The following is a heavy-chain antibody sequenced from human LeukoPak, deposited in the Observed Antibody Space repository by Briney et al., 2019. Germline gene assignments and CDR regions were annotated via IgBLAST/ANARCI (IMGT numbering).Heavy chain of an antibody. Sequence: KPSETLSLTCNVSGGPIRNSSYYWAWIRQPPGKGLEWIGNIYYSGRTYYNPSLKSRVTISVDTSRNQFSLRLDSVTAADMATYYCATPGFPRPSPHYRNAFDVWGRGTMVTVSS. CDR1: GGPIRNSSYY. D-gene: IGHD4-11*01. V-gene: IGHV4-39*01. J-gene: IGHJ3*01. CDR2: IYYSGRT. CDR3: ATPGFPRPSPHYRNAFDV.